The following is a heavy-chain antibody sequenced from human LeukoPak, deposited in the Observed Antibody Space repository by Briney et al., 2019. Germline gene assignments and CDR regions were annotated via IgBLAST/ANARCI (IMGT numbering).Heavy chain of an antibody. CDR3: ARAQQLGRHFDY. CDR1: GGSFSGYY. Sequence: SETLSHTCAVYGGSFSGYYWSWIRQPPGKGLEWIGEINHSGSTNYNPSLKSRVTISVDTSKNQFSLKLSSVTAADTAVYYCARAQQLGRHFDYWGQGTLVTVSS. D-gene: IGHD6-13*01. J-gene: IGHJ4*02. V-gene: IGHV4-34*01. CDR2: INHSGST.